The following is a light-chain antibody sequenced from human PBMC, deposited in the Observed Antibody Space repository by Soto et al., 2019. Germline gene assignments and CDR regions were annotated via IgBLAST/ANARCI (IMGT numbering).Light chain of an antibody. Sequence: QSVLTQAPSASGTPGQRVTITCSGISSNVGSDFVYWHQQVPGTAPKLLIYDNDLRPSGVPHRFSGSKSATSASLAISGLRSEDEADYYCAVWDDSLSGHVVFGGGTKLTVL. CDR2: DND. CDR1: SSNVGSDF. J-gene: IGLJ2*01. CDR3: AVWDDSLSGHVV. V-gene: IGLV1-47*02.